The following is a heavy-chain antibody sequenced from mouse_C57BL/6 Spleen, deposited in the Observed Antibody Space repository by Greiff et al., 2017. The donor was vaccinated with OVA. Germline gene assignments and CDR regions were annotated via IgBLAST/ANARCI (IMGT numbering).Heavy chain of an antibody. Sequence: QVQLQQPGAELVKPGASVKLSCKASGYTFTSYWMHWVKQRPGRGLEWIGRIDPNSGGTKYNEKFKSKATLTVDKPSSTAYMQLSSLTSEDSAVYYCARGHDGSSYTWYYFDYWGQGTTLTVSS. CDR3: ARGHDGSSYTWYYFDY. D-gene: IGHD1-1*01. CDR2: IDPNSGGT. V-gene: IGHV1-72*01. J-gene: IGHJ2*01. CDR1: GYTFTSYW.